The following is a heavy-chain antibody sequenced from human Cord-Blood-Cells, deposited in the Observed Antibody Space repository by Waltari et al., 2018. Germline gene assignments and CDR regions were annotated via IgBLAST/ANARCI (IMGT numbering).Heavy chain of an antibody. CDR2: IYYSGST. CDR3: ARSLYCGGDCYWYFDL. CDR1: GGSISSSRYY. V-gene: IGHV4-39*01. Sequence: QLQLQESGPGLVKPSETLSLTCTVSGGSISSSRYYWGWIRQPPGKGLEWIGSIYYSGSTYYNPSLKSRVTISVDTSKNQFSLKLSSVTAADTAVYYCARSLYCGGDCYWYFDLWGRGTLVTVSS. J-gene: IGHJ2*01. D-gene: IGHD2-21*01.